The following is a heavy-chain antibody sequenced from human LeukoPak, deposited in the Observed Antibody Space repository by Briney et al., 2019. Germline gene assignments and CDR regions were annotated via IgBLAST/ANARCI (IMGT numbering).Heavy chain of an antibody. V-gene: IGHV1-18*01. Sequence: ASVKVSCKASGGTFKNYVFSWVRQAPGQGLEWMGWISTYNGNTNYAQKLQDRVTMTTDTSTSTAYMELRSLRSDDTAVYYCAKGGKVRGSTGMDVWGQGTTVTVSS. CDR2: ISTYNGNT. CDR1: GGTFKNYV. CDR3: AKGGKVRGSTGMDV. J-gene: IGHJ6*02. D-gene: IGHD3-10*01.